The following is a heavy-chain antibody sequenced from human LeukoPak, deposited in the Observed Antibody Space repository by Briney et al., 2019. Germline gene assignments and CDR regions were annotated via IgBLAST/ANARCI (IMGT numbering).Heavy chain of an antibody. J-gene: IGHJ5*02. D-gene: IGHD3-10*01. Sequence: ASVNVSCKASGYTFTGYYMHWVRQAPGQGLEWMGWINPNSGGTNYAQKFQGRVTMTRNTSISTAYMELSSLRSEDTAVYYCARLELWFGELYRFDPWGQGTLVTVSS. CDR1: GYTFTGYY. CDR3: ARLELWFGELYRFDP. CDR2: INPNSGGT. V-gene: IGHV1-2*02.